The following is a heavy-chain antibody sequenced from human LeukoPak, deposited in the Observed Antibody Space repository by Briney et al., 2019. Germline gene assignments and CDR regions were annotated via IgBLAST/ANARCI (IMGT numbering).Heavy chain of an antibody. J-gene: IGHJ4*02. CDR2: FDPEDGET. V-gene: IGHV1-24*01. CDR1: GYTFTSYD. D-gene: IGHD5-18*01. CDR3: ATVCGYSYGPRVDY. Sequence: ASVMVSCKASGYTFTSYDINWVRQAPGKGLEWMGGFDPEDGETIYAQKFQGRVTMTEDTSTDTAYMELSSLRSEDTAVYYCATVCGYSYGPRVDYWGQGALVTVSS.